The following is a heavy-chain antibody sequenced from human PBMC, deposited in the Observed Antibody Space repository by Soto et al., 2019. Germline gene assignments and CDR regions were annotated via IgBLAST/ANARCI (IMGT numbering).Heavy chain of an antibody. CDR3: AAQRATVPTLYYYYGMDV. J-gene: IGHJ6*02. D-gene: IGHD4-17*01. CDR2: IDPSDSYT. Sequence: GESLKISCKGSGYSFTSYWISWVRQMPGKGLEWMGRIDPSDSYTNYSPSFQGHVTISADKSISTAYLQWSSLKASDTAMYYCAAQRATVPTLYYYYGMDVWGQGTTVTVSS. V-gene: IGHV5-10-1*01. CDR1: GYSFTSYW.